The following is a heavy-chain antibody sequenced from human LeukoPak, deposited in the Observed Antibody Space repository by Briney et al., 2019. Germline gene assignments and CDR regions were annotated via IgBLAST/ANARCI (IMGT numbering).Heavy chain of an antibody. CDR3: ARKGPANYYYYYMDV. Sequence: SSVEVSCKASVYTFTSYDLNWVRQATGQGLELMGWMNPNSGNTGYAPKFQGRVTMTRNTSISTAYMELSSLRSEDTAVYYCARKGPANYYYYYMDVWGKGTSVTVSS. CDR1: VYTFTSYD. V-gene: IGHV1-8*01. D-gene: IGHD2-2*01. J-gene: IGHJ6*03. CDR2: MNPNSGNT.